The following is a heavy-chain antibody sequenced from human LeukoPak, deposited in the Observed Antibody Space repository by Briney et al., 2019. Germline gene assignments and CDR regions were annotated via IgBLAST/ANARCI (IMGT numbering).Heavy chain of an antibody. V-gene: IGHV3-23*01. CDR1: GFTFSNYA. CDR2: ISGSGSST. J-gene: IGHJ4*02. Sequence: GGSLRLSCAASGFTFSNYAMSWVRQAPGKGLEWVSSISGSGSSTYYADSVEGRFTISRDSSKNSLFLQMSSLRAEDTAVYYCAKDTGYSGSWYFFDYWGQGTLVTVSS. D-gene: IGHD6-13*01. CDR3: AKDTGYSGSWYFFDY.